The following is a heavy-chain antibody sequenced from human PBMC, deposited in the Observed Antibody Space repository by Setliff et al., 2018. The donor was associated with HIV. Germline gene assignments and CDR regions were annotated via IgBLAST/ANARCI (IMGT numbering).Heavy chain of an antibody. Sequence: PSETLSLTCTVSGGSITRGSYYWTWIRKPAGKGLEWLGRIFTSGTTHYNPSLKSRVTISIDTSKNQFSLRLSSVTAADTARYYCARGQSAAPKGPGDYWGQGALVTVSS. J-gene: IGHJ4*02. CDR3: ARGQSAAPKGPGDY. CDR2: IFTSGTT. D-gene: IGHD6-13*01. V-gene: IGHV4-61*02. CDR1: GGSITRGSYY.